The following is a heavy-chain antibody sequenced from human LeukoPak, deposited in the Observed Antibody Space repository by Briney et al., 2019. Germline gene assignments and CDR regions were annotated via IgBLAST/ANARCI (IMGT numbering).Heavy chain of an antibody. J-gene: IGHJ6*02. V-gene: IGHV4-59*08. CDR1: GGSISSYY. CDR3: ARTQSAGIAAAGYYYYYGMDV. Sequence: SETLSLACTVSGGSISSYYWSWIRQPPGKGLEWIGYIYYSGSTNYNPSLKSRVTISVDTSKNQFSLKLSSVTAADTAVYYCARTQSAGIAAAGYYYYYGMDVWGQGTTVTVSS. CDR2: IYYSGST. D-gene: IGHD6-13*01.